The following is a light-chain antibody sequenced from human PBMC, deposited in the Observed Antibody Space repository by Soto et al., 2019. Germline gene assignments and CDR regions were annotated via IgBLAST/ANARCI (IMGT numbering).Light chain of an antibody. J-gene: IGKJ1*01. CDR1: ESINNNY. Sequence: ALTQSPGTLSLSPGEDATLSCRANESINNNYLAWYQQIPGQPLRLLIYAASSRATGIPDRFSGRGSGTDFTLTISRLEPEDFSVYYCQQYATPPRTFDQGTKVEIK. CDR3: QQYATPPRT. CDR2: AAS. V-gene: IGKV3-20*01.